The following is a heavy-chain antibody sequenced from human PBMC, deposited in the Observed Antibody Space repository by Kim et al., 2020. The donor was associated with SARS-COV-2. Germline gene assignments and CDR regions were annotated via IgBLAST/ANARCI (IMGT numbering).Heavy chain of an antibody. CDR3: ARSVDY. V-gene: IGHV3-74*01. Sequence: GGSLRLSCATSGFTFSNYWMHLVRQAPGKGLVWVSRINTDGSSTNYADSVKGRFTISRDNAKNTLYLQMNSLRVEHTAVYYCARSVDYWGQGTLVTVSA. CDR1: GFTFSNYW. CDR2: INTDGSST. J-gene: IGHJ4*02.